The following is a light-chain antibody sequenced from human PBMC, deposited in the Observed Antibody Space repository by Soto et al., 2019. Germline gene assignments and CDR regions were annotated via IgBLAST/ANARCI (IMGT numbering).Light chain of an antibody. J-gene: IGKJ2*01. CDR1: QRVGGN. CDR2: GGS. CDR3: QQYNNWPRT. V-gene: IGKV3-15*01. Sequence: EIVMTQSPATLSVSPGERATLSCRATQRVGGNLAWYQQKPGQAPRLLISGGSTRATGVPARFSGSGSGTQFTLTISSLQSEDFAVYYCQQYNNWPRTFGQGTKLESK.